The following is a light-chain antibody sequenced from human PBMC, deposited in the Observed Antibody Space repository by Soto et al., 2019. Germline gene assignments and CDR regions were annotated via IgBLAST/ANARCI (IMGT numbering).Light chain of an antibody. Sequence: QSVLTQPPSVSGAPGQRVTISCTGSSSNIGAGYDVYWYHHLPGTAPKLLIYGNTNRPSGISDRFSASKSGSSASLAITGLQAEDEADYYCQSYDSSLRAWVFGGGTKLTVL. J-gene: IGLJ3*02. CDR2: GNT. V-gene: IGLV1-40*01. CDR3: QSYDSSLRAWV. CDR1: SSNIGAGYD.